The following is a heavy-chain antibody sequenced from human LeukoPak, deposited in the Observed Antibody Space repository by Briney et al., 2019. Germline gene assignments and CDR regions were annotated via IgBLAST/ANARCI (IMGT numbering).Heavy chain of an antibody. CDR2: INPSGGST. CDR3: ARGFSLDGLGWLVTLFDY. Sequence: ASVKVSCKASGYTFTSYGISWVRQAPGQGLEWMGIINPSGGSTSYAQKSQGRVTMTRDTSTSTVYMELSSLRSEDTAVYYCARGFSLDGLGWLVTLFDYWGQGTLVTVSS. V-gene: IGHV1-46*01. D-gene: IGHD6-19*01. J-gene: IGHJ4*02. CDR1: GYTFTSYG.